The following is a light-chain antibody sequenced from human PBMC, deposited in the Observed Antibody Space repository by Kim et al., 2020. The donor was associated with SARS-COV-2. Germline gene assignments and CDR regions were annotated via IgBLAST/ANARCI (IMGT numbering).Light chain of an antibody. CDR2: ITT. CDR1: PGSVSPSYY. CDR3: MLYLGRGTSV. J-gene: IGLJ3*02. V-gene: IGLV8-61*01. Sequence: GTVTLTCGLPPGSVSPSYYPSWHQQTPGQPPRAVIYITTMRPFGFPGRFSCSIVGNKAALSITWAQADDESDYYCMLYLGRGTSVFGGGTTVTVL.